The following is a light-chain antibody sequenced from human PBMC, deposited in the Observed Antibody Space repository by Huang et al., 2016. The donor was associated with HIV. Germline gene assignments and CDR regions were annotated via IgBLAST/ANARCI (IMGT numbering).Light chain of an antibody. J-gene: IGKJ4*02. CDR3: QQTSSVPLT. V-gene: IGKV1-39*01. Sequence: DIQMTQSPSSLSASVGDRISITCRASQTISTFLNWYQQQPGKAPKLLIDAASNLQSGVSSRFSGTGSETHVTLTVTGLQPDDFATYFCQQTSSVPLTCGGGTRV. CDR2: AAS. CDR1: QTISTF.